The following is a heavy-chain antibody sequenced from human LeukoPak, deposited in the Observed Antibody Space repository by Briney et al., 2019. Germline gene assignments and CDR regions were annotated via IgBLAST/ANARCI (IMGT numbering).Heavy chain of an antibody. D-gene: IGHD3-9*01. CDR2: INPNSGGT. J-gene: IGHJ2*01. V-gene: IGHV1-2*04. CDR1: GYTFTGYY. Sequence: GASVKVSCKASGYTFTGYYMHWVRQAPGQGLEWMGWINPNSGGTNYAQKFQGWVTMTRDTSISTAYMELSRLRSGDTAVYYCARAPPAFDWLPTYWYFDLWGRGTLVTVSS. CDR3: ARAPPAFDWLPTYWYFDL.